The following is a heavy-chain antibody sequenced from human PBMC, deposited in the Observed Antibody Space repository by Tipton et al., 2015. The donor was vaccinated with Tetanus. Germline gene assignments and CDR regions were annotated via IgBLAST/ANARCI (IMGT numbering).Heavy chain of an antibody. J-gene: IGHJ6*02. V-gene: IGHV3-23*01. Sequence: SLRLSCAASGFTFSSYAMSWVRQAPGKGLEWVSAISGSGGSTYYADSVKGRFTISRDNSKNTLYLQMNSLRAEDTAVYYCATTPDYYYYGMDVWGQGTTVTVSS. CDR1: GFTFSSYA. CDR3: ATTPDYYYYGMDV. CDR2: ISGSGGST.